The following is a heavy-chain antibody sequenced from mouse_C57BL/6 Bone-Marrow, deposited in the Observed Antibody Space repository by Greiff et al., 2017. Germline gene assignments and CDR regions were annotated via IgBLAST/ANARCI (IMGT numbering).Heavy chain of an antibody. V-gene: IGHV1-81*01. D-gene: IGHD1-1*01. CDR1: GYTFTSYG. J-gene: IGHJ2*01. Sequence: ESGAELARPGASVKLSCKASGYTFTSYGISWVKQRTGQGLEWIGEIYPRSGNTYYNEKFKGKATLTADKSSSTAYMELRSLTSEDSAVYFCARWGGSYYFDYWGQGTTLTVSS. CDR2: IYPRSGNT. CDR3: ARWGGSYYFDY.